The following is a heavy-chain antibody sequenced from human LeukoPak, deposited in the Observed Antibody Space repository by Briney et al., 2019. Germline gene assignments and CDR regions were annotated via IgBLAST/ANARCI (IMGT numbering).Heavy chain of an antibody. V-gene: IGHV3-23*01. D-gene: IGHD3-10*01. CDR1: GFTFSLFA. CDR2: ISGSGGST. CDR3: AKSKSYYYGSGSYEHY. J-gene: IGHJ4*02. Sequence: GGSLRLSCAASGFTFSLFAMHWVRQSPGKGLEWVSAISGSGGSTYYADSVKGRFTISRDNSKNTLYLQMNSLRAEDTAVYYCAKSKSYYYGSGSYEHYWGQGTLVTVSS.